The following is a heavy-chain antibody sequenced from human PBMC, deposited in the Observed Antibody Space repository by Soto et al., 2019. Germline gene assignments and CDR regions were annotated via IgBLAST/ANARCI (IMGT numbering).Heavy chain of an antibody. D-gene: IGHD2-15*01. CDR1: GVSISSYY. Sequence: SETLSLTCTVSGVSISSYYWSWIRQPPGKGLEWIGYIYYSGSTNYNPSLKSRVTISVDTSKNQFSLKLSSVTAADTAVYYCARVVVAATYYYYYYMDVWGKGTTVTVSS. V-gene: IGHV4-59*01. J-gene: IGHJ6*03. CDR2: IYYSGST. CDR3: ARVVVAATYYYYYYMDV.